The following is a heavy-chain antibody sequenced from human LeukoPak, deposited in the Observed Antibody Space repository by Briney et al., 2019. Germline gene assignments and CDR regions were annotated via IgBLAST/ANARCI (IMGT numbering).Heavy chain of an antibody. Sequence: SETLSLTCTVSGGSISSGDYYWSWIRQPPGKGLEWIGYIYYSGSTYYNPSLKSRVTISVDTSKNQFSLKPSSVTAADTAVYYCARAPREPLLNWFDPWGQGTLVTVSS. V-gene: IGHV4-30-4*01. D-gene: IGHD2-15*01. CDR2: IYYSGST. CDR1: GGSISSGDYY. CDR3: ARAPREPLLNWFDP. J-gene: IGHJ5*02.